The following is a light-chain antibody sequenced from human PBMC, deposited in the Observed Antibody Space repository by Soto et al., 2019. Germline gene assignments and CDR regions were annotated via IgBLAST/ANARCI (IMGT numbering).Light chain of an antibody. CDR1: QTVSNN. CDR3: QQHDNWPRT. V-gene: IGKV3-15*01. Sequence: EIVMTQSPATLSVSPGERATLSCRASQTVSNNLAWYQQKPGQAPRLLIHGASTRATGIPARFSGSGSGTEFTLTISSLQSEDFAVYYCQQHDNWPRTFGQGTKVEIK. CDR2: GAS. J-gene: IGKJ1*01.